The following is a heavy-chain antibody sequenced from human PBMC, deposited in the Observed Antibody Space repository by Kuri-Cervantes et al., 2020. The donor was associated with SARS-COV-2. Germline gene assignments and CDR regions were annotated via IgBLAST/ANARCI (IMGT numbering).Heavy chain of an antibody. CDR3: ATGRAGRVTTDLDY. D-gene: IGHD4-17*01. CDR1: GFTFDEYT. CDR2: ISYDGSNK. V-gene: IGHV3-30*03. Sequence: GESLKISCAASGFTFDEYTMHWVRQAPGKGLEWVAVISYDGSNKYYADSVKGRFTISRDNSKNTLYLQMNSLRAEDTAVYYCATGRAGRVTTDLDYWGQGTLVTVSS. J-gene: IGHJ4*02.